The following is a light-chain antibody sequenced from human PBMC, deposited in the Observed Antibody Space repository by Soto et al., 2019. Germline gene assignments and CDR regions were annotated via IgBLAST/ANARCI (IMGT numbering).Light chain of an antibody. CDR2: MNN. Sequence: QSVLTQPPSLSGTPGQTVTISCIGSRSNIGSAIVHWYQQIPGTAPKHLIYMNNQRPSGVPDRFSGSKSGTSASLVITGLQPEDEADYYCVAWDDNLSSRVFGGGTKVTVL. CDR3: VAWDDNLSSRV. CDR1: RSNIGSAI. V-gene: IGLV1-47*01. J-gene: IGLJ3*02.